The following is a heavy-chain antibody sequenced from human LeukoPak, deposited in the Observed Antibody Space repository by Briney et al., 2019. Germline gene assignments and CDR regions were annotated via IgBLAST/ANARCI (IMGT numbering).Heavy chain of an antibody. CDR3: ASGSGWTFEY. Sequence: GGSLRLSCAASGFTFSSYWMSWVRQAPGNGLEWVAIIKEDGSEKLYVDSVKGRFTISRDNAKNSLYLQMDNLRAEDTAVYYCASGSGWTFEYWGQGTQVTVSS. V-gene: IGHV3-7*01. CDR1: GFTFSSYW. CDR2: IKEDGSEK. D-gene: IGHD6-19*01. J-gene: IGHJ4*02.